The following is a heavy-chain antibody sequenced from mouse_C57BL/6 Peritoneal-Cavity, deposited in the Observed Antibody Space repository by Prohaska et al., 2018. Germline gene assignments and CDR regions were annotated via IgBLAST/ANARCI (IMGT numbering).Heavy chain of an antibody. CDR1: GYSITNGNHW. V-gene: IGHV3-4*01. J-gene: IGHJ2*01. CDR2: IRSNGST. D-gene: IGHD1-1*01. CDR3: AREGYYGSLDY. Sequence: VQLQESGPALVKPAQAVSLTCTVTGYSITNGNHWWNWIRQDSGSKLEWIGYIRSNGSTESNPALKSRISITRDTSKNRLVLQLNSVTTEDIATYYCAREGYYGSLDYWGQGTTLTVSS.